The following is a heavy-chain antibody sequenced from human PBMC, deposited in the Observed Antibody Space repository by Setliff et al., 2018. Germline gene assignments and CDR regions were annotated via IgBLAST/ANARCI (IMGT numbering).Heavy chain of an antibody. J-gene: IGHJ6*03. Sequence: LRLSCAASGFNFDEHVMSWVRQAPGKGLEWVSGINSNGGSPGYADSVKGRFTISRDNAKNSLYLEMSSLRADDTALYYCARGFRGVAGLYYYYFMDVWGKGTTVTVSS. CDR1: GFNFDEHV. CDR3: ARGFRGVAGLYYYYFMDV. D-gene: IGHD3-10*01. V-gene: IGHV3-20*04. CDR2: INSNGGSP.